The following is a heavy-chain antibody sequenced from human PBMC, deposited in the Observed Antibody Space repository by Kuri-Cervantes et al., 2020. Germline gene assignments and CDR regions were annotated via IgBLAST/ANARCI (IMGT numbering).Heavy chain of an antibody. CDR3: ARDPWFGELLPRN. D-gene: IGHD3-10*01. J-gene: IGHJ4*02. Sequence: GESLKISCAASGFIASRNYMNWVRQAPGKGLEWVSVIHSGGSTYYADSVKGRFTISRDNSKNTLYLQMNSLRAEDTAVYYCARDPWFGELLPRNWGQGTLVTVSS. CDR2: IHSGGST. V-gene: IGHV3-53*05. CDR1: GFIASRNY.